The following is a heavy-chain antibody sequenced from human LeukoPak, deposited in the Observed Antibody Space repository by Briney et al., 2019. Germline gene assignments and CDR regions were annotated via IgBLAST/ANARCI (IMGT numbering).Heavy chain of an antibody. CDR1: GGTFSSYA. V-gene: IGHV1-69*13. Sequence: SVKVSCKASGGTFSSYAISWVRQAPGQGLEWMGGIIPIFGTANYAQKSQGRVTITADESTSTAYMELSSLRSEDTAVYYCARALYSSSWYGTGDYYYYGMDVWGQGTTVTVSS. CDR3: ARALYSSSWYGTGDYYYYGMDV. CDR2: IIPIFGTA. D-gene: IGHD6-13*01. J-gene: IGHJ6*02.